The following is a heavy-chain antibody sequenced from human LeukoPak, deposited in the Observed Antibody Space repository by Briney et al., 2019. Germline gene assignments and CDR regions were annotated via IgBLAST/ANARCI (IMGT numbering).Heavy chain of an antibody. D-gene: IGHD1-26*01. V-gene: IGHV4-34*01. CDR2: INHSGGT. CDR3: ARDPSGSFFNWFDP. CDR1: GGSFSGYY. J-gene: IGHJ5*02. Sequence: SETLSLTCAVYGGSFSGYYWSWIRQPPGKGLEWIGEINHSGGTKYNPSLKSRVTISVDTSKNQFSLKLSSVTAADTAVYCARDPSGSFFNWFDPWGQGTLVTVSS.